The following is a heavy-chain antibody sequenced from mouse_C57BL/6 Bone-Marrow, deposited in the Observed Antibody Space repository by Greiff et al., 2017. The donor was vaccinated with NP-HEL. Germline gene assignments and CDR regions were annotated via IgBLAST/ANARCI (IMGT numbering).Heavy chain of an antibody. CDR1: GFTFSDYG. CDR2: ISNLAYSI. V-gene: IGHV5-15*01. J-gene: IGHJ2*01. Sequence: EVHLVESGGGLVQPGGSLKLSCAASGFTFSDYGMAWVRQAPRKGPEWVAFISNLAYSIYYADTVTGRFTISRENAKNTLYLEMSSLRSEDTAMYYCARHGGDWGFDYWGQGTTLTVSS. D-gene: IGHD4-1*01. CDR3: ARHGGDWGFDY.